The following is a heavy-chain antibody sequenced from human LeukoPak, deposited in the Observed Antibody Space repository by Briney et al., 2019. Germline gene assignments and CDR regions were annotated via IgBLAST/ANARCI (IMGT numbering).Heavy chain of an antibody. CDR2: IYYSGST. V-gene: IGHV4-39*07. CDR3: ARDPQPRPTGDDSSGYYDY. CDR1: GGSISSSSYY. Sequence: SETLSLTCTVSGGSISSSSYYWGWIRQPPGKGLEWIGSIYYSGSTYYNPSLKSRVTISVDTSKNQFSLKLSSVTAADTAVYYCARDPQPRPTGDDSSGYYDYWGQGTLVTVSS. J-gene: IGHJ4*02. D-gene: IGHD3-22*01.